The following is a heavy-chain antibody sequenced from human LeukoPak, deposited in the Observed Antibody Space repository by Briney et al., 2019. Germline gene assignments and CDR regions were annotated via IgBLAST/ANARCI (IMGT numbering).Heavy chain of an antibody. J-gene: IGHJ5*02. Sequence: ASVKVSFKASGYTFTRYHMHWVRQAPGQEVEGMGIINPSGSSTSYAQKFQGRVTMTRDTSTSTVYMELSSLRSEDTAVYYCARGGRWAAAGTRWFDPWGQGTLVTVSS. CDR1: GYTFTRYH. CDR3: ARGGRWAAAGTRWFDP. D-gene: IGHD6-13*01. CDR2: INPSGSST. V-gene: IGHV1-46*01.